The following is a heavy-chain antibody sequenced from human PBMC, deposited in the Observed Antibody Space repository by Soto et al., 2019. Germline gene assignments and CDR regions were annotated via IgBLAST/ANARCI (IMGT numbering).Heavy chain of an antibody. J-gene: IGHJ3*01. CDR1: GFTFSSYD. CDR2: ISGSGVVT. CDR3: AKEDDAWTNGYFDL. Sequence: EVQLLESGGGLVQPGGTLRLSCAASGFTFSSYDMSWVRQAPGKGLEWVSAISGSGVVTFYAESVKGRFTISRDNXXNRLYVQMNSLRVEETAIYYCAKEDDAWTNGYFDLWGQGTMVTVSS. V-gene: IGHV3-23*01. D-gene: IGHD2-8*01.